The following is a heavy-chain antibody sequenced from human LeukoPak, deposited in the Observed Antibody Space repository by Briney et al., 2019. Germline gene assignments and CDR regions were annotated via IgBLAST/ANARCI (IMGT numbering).Heavy chain of an antibody. CDR3: TRSGDGAFDN. D-gene: IGHD3-10*01. CDR1: GFTFSAYA. CDR2: INYNGETT. Sequence: GGSLRLSCAASGFTFSAYAMNWVRHTPGKGLEWVSYINYNGETTHYADSVKGRFTISRDNAKNSLSLQMNSLRAEDTAVYHCTRSGDGAFDNWGPGTMVTVSS. V-gene: IGHV3-48*03. J-gene: IGHJ3*02.